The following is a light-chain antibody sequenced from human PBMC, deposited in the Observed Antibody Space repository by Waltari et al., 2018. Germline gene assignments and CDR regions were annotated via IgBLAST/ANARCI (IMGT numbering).Light chain of an antibody. CDR1: SSAVGGYNL. CDR2: EVS. J-gene: IGLJ2*01. Sequence: QSALTQPPSASGSPGQSVTLSCTGTSSAVGGYNLASCYQQHPGNAPKLMIHEVSKRPSGVPDRFSGSKSGNTASLTVSGLQAEDEADYYCSSYAGSNNVLFGGGTKVTVL. CDR3: SSYAGSNNVL. V-gene: IGLV2-8*01.